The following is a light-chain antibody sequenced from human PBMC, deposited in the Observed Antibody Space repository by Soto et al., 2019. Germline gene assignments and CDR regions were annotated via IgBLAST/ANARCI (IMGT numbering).Light chain of an antibody. J-gene: IGLJ2*01. Sequence: QSALTQPRSVSGSPGQSVTISCTGTSNDVGGYNYVSWYQHLPGKAPKLMIYDVTIRPSGVPDRFSGSKSGNTASLSISGLQAEDGADYYCCSHAGSYTLVFGGGTKVTVL. CDR2: DVT. CDR3: CSHAGSYTLV. V-gene: IGLV2-11*01. CDR1: SNDVGGYNY.